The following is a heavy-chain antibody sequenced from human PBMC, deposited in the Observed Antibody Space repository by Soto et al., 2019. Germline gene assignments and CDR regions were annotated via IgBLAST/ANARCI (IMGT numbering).Heavy chain of an antibody. J-gene: IGHJ5*02. CDR2: SYYSGTT. V-gene: IGHV4-39*01. Sequence: SETQSVPCTLSCASISAHRYYCTWIRQPPGKVLAWIGSSYYSGTTYFNPSLKSRATISVDASKNQFSLRLTSVTAADTAIDYCKRRYNWNDNCFYAWGPGALVTVS. CDR1: CASISAHRYY. CDR3: KRRYNWNDNCFYA. D-gene: IGHD1-20*01.